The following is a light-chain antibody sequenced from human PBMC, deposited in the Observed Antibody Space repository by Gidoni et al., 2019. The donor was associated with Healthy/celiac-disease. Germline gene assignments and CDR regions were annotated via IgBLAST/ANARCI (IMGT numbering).Light chain of an antibody. Sequence: EIVMTQSPLCLHVTPGEPASISCRSRKSLLHSNGYNYLDWYLQKPGQSPPLLIFLGSNRASVLPDMFLCIGSFTDFTLKILLLESVDVGVSSCMPSLQTPSTFGPGTKLEIK. CDR1: KSLLHSNGYNY. CDR3: MPSLQTPST. J-gene: IGKJ2*01. CDR2: LGS. V-gene: IGKV2-28*01.